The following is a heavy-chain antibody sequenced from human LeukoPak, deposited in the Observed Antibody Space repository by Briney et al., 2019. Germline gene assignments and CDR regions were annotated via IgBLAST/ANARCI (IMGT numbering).Heavy chain of an antibody. CDR1: GYTLTSYY. V-gene: IGHV1-46*01. CDR3: ARVDCSGGSCYRFDY. D-gene: IGHD2-15*01. CDR2: INPNDATT. Sequence: GASVKVSCKASGYTLTSYYMQWVRQAPGQGLEWMGIINPNDATTSSARKFQGRVTMTRDTSTSTVYMELRSLTSEDTAVYYCARVDCSGGSCYRFDYWGQGTLVTVSP. J-gene: IGHJ4*02.